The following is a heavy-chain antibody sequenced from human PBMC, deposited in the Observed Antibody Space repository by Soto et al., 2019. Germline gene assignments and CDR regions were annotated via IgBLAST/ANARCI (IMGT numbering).Heavy chain of an antibody. D-gene: IGHD1-7*01. Sequence: QKYLVESGGGVVQPGGSLRLSCVASGSIFSGYGMHWVRQAPGKGLEWVAVIWYDGSNKYYADSVKGRFTISRDNSKYMLYLQMDSLRAEDTAVYYCARDGIGGTVYRGFCDYSGQGTLVTVSS. V-gene: IGHV3-33*01. CDR3: ARDGIGGTVYRGFCDY. J-gene: IGHJ4*02. CDR2: IWYDGSNK. CDR1: GSIFSGYG.